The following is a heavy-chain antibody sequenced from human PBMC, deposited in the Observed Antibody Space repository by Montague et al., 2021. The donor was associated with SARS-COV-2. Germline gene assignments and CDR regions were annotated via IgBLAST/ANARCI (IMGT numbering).Heavy chain of an antibody. Sequence: SLRLSCAASEFSFSNYYMAWIRQAPGKGPEWVSYISSGGTATYYADSVRGRFTISRDNAKKSLHLQMNSLRAADAAVYYCARAPNYDVSPGYYYYAQDVWGQGTTVTVSS. CDR3: ARAPNYDVSPGYYYYAQDV. D-gene: IGHD3-16*01. CDR1: EFSFSNYY. V-gene: IGHV3-11*01. J-gene: IGHJ6*02. CDR2: ISSGGTAT.